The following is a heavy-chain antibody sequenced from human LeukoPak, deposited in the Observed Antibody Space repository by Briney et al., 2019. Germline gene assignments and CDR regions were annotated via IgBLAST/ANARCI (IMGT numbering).Heavy chain of an antibody. D-gene: IGHD1-26*01. Sequence: GGSLRLSCAASGFTFSSYTMSWVRQAPGKGLEWVSAIVGTGGDTYYADSVMGRFTISRDNARNTLYLQMNSLRAEDTAVYYCARIGGSYRIDYWGQGTLVTVSS. CDR3: ARIGGSYRIDY. CDR1: GFTFSSYT. J-gene: IGHJ4*02. V-gene: IGHV3-23*01. CDR2: IVGTGGDT.